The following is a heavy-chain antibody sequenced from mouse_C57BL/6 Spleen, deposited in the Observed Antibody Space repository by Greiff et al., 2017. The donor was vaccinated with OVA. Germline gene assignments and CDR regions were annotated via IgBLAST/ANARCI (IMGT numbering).Heavy chain of an antibody. Sequence: EVQLQESGPVLVKPGASVKMSCKASGYTFTDYYMNWVKQSHGKSLEWIGVINPSNGGTSYNQKFKGKATLTVDKSSSTAYMELNSLTSEDSAVDYCAGVITTVPFAYWGQGTLVTVSA. V-gene: IGHV1-19*01. CDR1: GYTFTDYY. CDR2: INPSNGGT. D-gene: IGHD1-1*01. CDR3: AGVITTVPFAY. J-gene: IGHJ3*01.